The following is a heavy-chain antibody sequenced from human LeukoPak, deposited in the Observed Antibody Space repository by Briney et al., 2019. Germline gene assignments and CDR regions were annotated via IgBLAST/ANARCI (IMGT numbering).Heavy chain of an antibody. D-gene: IGHD5-12*01. CDR2: ISGSGGST. CDR1: GFTFGNYA. CDR3: AKDRGGGYSGYDWNY. J-gene: IGHJ4*02. Sequence: GGSLRLSCVVSGFTFGNYAMSWVRQAPGKGLEWVSAISGSGGSTYYADSVKGRFTISRDNSKNTLYLQMNSLRAEDTAVYYCAKDRGGGYSGYDWNYWGQGTLVTVSS. V-gene: IGHV3-23*01.